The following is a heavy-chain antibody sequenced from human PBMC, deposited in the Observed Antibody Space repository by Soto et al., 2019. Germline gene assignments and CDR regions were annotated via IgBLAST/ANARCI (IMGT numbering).Heavy chain of an antibody. CDR2: LYDVDGS. D-gene: IGHD1-1*01. CDR3: ATWHEREHAYDV. Sequence: DVQLVESGGGLIQPGESLRLSCAAVGLTISGKKYVAWVRQAPGQGLEWVSALYDVDGSFYADSVKGRFTTSSASSKTTVYLQMNDLRPDDTAVYYCATWHEREHAYDVWGQGTTVTVSS. J-gene: IGHJ3*01. CDR1: GLTISGKKY. V-gene: IGHV3-53*01.